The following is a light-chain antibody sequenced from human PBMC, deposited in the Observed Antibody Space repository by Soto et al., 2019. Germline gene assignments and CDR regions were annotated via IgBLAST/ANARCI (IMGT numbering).Light chain of an antibody. CDR3: QQSYSTPFD. J-gene: IGKJ5*01. CDR1: QSISSY. Sequence: DIQMTQSPYSLSASVGDRVTITCRASQSISSYLNWYQQKPGKAPKLLIYAASSLQSGVPSRFSRRGAGTDFTLTISTLQPEDFATYYCQQSYSTPFDFGQGTRLEIK. V-gene: IGKV1-39*01. CDR2: AAS.